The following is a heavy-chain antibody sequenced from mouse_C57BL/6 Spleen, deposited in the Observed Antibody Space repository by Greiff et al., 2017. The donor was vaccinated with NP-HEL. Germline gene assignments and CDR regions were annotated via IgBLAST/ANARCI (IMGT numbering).Heavy chain of an antibody. CDR3: ARERDYYGSSYDWYFDV. V-gene: IGHV3-6*01. D-gene: IGHD1-1*01. CDR1: GYSITSGYY. Sequence: EVQLVESGPGLVKPSQSLSLTCSVTGYSITSGYYWNWIRQFPGNKLEWMGYISYDGSNNYNPSLKNRISITRDTSKNQFFLKLNSVTTEDTATYYCARERDYYGSSYDWYFDVWGTGTTVTVSS. J-gene: IGHJ1*03. CDR2: ISYDGSN.